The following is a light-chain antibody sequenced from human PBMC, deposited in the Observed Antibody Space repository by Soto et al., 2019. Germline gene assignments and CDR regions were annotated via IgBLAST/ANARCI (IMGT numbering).Light chain of an antibody. J-gene: IGKJ5*01. CDR3: QQRHMWPIT. CDR1: QSFRGL. V-gene: IGKV3-11*01. CDR2: DAY. Sequence: EVVLTQSPVTLSLSPGERATLSCRASQSFRGLLAWYQQKPGQAPRLLIYDAYNRAPGIPPRFSGSGSVTDFTLTISSLEPEDSAFSYCQQRHMWPITFGQGTRLAIK.